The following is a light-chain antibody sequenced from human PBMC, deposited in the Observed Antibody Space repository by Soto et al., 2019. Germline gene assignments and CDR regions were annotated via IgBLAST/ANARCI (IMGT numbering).Light chain of an antibody. V-gene: IGKV4-1*01. CDR3: QQYYSPWS. J-gene: IGKJ1*01. Sequence: DIVMTQSPDSLAVSLGERATINCKSSQSVLYSSNNKNYLAWYQQKPGQPPKLLIYWASTRESGVPDRFSGSGSGTDFTLTISSLQAEDVAVYYCQQYYSPWSFGQVTKVDIK. CDR2: WAS. CDR1: QSVLYSSNNKNY.